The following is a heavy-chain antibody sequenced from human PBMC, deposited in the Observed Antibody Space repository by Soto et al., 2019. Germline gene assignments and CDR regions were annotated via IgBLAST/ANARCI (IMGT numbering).Heavy chain of an antibody. CDR1: GGTFSSYA. V-gene: IGHV1-69*01. Sequence: QVQLVQSGAEVKKPGSSVKVSCKASGGTFSSYAISWVRQAPGQGLEWMGGIIPIFGTANYAQKFQGRVTITADESTSTAYMELSSLRSEDTAVYYCARVYSYRTNYYYYGMDVWGQGTTVTVSS. CDR2: IIPIFGTA. D-gene: IGHD5-18*01. CDR3: ARVYSYRTNYYYYGMDV. J-gene: IGHJ6*02.